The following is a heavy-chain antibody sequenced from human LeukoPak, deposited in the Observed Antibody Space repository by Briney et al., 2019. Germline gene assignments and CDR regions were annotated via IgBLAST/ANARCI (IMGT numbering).Heavy chain of an antibody. V-gene: IGHV1-58*02. Sequence: SVKVSCKASGFTFTSSAMQWVRQARGQRLEWIGWIVVGSGNTNYAQKFQERVTITRDMSTSTAYMELSSLRTEDTAVYYCAAVVSGYSSWSLDYWGQGTLVTVSS. CDR1: GFTFTSSA. CDR3: AAVVSGYSSWSLDY. J-gene: IGHJ4*02. D-gene: IGHD6-19*01. CDR2: IVVGSGNT.